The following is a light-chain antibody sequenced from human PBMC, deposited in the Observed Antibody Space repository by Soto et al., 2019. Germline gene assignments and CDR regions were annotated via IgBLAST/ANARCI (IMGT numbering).Light chain of an antibody. CDR2: SNS. J-gene: IGLJ3*02. CDR3: QAYDYSLTASV. V-gene: IGLV1-40*01. Sequence: QSVLTQPPSVSGAPGQRVTISCTGTSSNTGAGSDVHWYQQHPGTAPKYLIYSNSNRPSGVPDRFSGSKSGTSAALAISGLQAEDEADYYCQAYDYSLTASVFGGGTKLTVL. CDR1: SSNTGAGSD.